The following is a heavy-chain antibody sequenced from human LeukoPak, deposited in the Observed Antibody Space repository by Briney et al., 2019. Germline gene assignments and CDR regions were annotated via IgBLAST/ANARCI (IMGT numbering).Heavy chain of an antibody. Sequence: SETLSLTCAVSGYSISSGYYWGWIRQPPGKRLEWIWSIYHSGSTYFNPSLQSRVTISVDTSKNQFSLTLSSVTAADTAVYFCARVSGSGTALDAFDIWGQGTMVTVSS. CDR3: ARVSGSGTALDAFDI. V-gene: IGHV4-38-2*01. CDR1: GYSISSGYY. D-gene: IGHD1-1*01. J-gene: IGHJ3*02. CDR2: IYHSGST.